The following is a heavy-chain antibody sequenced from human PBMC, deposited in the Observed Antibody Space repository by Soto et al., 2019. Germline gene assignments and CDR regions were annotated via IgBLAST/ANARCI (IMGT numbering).Heavy chain of an antibody. D-gene: IGHD5-12*01. CDR3: ARVDTWLRDGYNYSYYYYYGMDV. J-gene: IGHJ6*02. V-gene: IGHV1-69*13. CDR1: GGTFSSYA. CDR2: IIPIFGTA. Sequence: ASVKVSCKASGGTFSSYAISWVRQAPGQGLEWMGGIIPIFGTANYAQKFQGRVTITADESTSTAYMELSSLRSEDTAVYYCARVDTWLRDGYNYSYYYYYGMDVWGQGTTVTVSS.